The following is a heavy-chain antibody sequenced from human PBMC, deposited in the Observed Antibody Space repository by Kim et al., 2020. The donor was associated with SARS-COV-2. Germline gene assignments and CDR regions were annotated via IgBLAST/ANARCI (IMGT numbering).Heavy chain of an antibody. J-gene: IGHJ4*02. CDR1: GYTFTGYY. Sequence: ASVKVSCKASGYTFTGYYMHWVRQAPGQGLEWMGWINPNSGGTNYAQKFEGRVTMTRDTSISTAYMELSRLRSDDTAVYYCASPSSGWYRDPFDYWGQGTLVTVSS. CDR3: ASPSSGWYRDPFDY. V-gene: IGHV1-2*02. CDR2: INPNSGGT. D-gene: IGHD6-19*01.